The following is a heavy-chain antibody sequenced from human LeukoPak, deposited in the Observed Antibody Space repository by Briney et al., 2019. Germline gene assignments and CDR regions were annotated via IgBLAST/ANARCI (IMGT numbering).Heavy chain of an antibody. CDR3: AKDRTMGYCSGGRCAYFDY. V-gene: IGHV3-23*01. Sequence: HTGGSLRLSCAASGFIFSSYAMSWVRQAPGNGLEWVSGISGNGGYTYYADSVKGRFTISRDNSKNTLYLQMNSLRAEDTAVYYCAKDRTMGYCSGGRCAYFDYWGQGTLVTVSS. CDR1: GFIFSSYA. J-gene: IGHJ4*02. D-gene: IGHD2-15*01. CDR2: ISGNGGYT.